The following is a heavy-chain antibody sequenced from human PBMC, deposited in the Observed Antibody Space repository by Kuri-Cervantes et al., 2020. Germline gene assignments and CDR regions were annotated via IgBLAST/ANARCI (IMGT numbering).Heavy chain of an antibody. V-gene: IGHV3-21*01. J-gene: IGHJ6*03. D-gene: IGHD3-3*01. CDR1: GFTFSSYS. CDR3: ARDGGRLRFLEWSYYYYKDV. CDR2: ISSSSSYI. Sequence: GGSLRLSCAASGFTFSSYSMNWVRQAPGKGLEWVSSISSSSSYIYYADSVKGRFTISRDNAKNSLYLQMNSLRAEDTAVYYCARDGGRLRFLEWSYYYYKDVWGKGTTVTVSS.